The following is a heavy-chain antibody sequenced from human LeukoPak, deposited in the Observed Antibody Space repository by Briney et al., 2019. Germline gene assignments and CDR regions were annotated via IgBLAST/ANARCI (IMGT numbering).Heavy chain of an antibody. J-gene: IGHJ4*02. V-gene: IGHV3-7*03. CDR3: AKDGGGLRFDD. CDR2: IKQDGGET. Sequence: PGGSLRLSCAASGFTFSNYGINWVRQAPGKGLEWVANIKQDGGETYCVDSVKGRFTISRDDLKSTLYLQMKIRRAEDTAVDYCAKDGGGLRFDDWGQGILVTVSS. CDR1: GFTFSNYG. D-gene: IGHD3-16*01.